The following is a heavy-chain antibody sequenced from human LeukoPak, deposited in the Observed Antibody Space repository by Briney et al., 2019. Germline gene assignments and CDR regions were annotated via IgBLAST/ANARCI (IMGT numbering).Heavy chain of an antibody. J-gene: IGHJ4*02. D-gene: IGHD3-16*01. CDR3: ARGGGFGY. CDR2: IYHSGNT. CDR1: GGSISSGGYS. Sequence: SQTLSLTCAVSGGSISSGGYSWSWIPQPPGKGLDWIGNIYHSGNTYYTLSLESRVTMSLDRSNYQFSLKLSLVTAADTAVYYSARGGGFGYWGQGTLVTVSS. V-gene: IGHV4-30-2*01.